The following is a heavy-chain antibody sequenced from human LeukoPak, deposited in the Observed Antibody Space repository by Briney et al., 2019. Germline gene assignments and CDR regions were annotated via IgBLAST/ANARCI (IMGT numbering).Heavy chain of an antibody. CDR3: ATSIAARRAFDI. CDR2: ISWNSGSI. D-gene: IGHD6-6*01. J-gene: IGHJ3*02. Sequence: PGRSLRLSCAASGFTFDDYAMHWVRQAPGKGLEWVSGISWNSGSIGYADSVKGRFTISRDNAKNSLYLQMNSLRAEDMALYYCATSIAARRAFDIWGQGTMVTVSS. CDR1: GFTFDDYA. V-gene: IGHV3-9*03.